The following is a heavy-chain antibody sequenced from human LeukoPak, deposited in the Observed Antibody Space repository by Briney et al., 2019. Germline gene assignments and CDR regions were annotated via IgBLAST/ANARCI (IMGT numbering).Heavy chain of an antibody. J-gene: IGHJ5*02. V-gene: IGHV4-4*07. CDR3: ATDISWFDP. Sequence: PSETLSLTCTVSGGSISSYYWSWIRQPAGKGLEWIGCISASGSTNYAPSLRSRVTMSVDTSTNQFSLKLSSVTAADTAVYYCATDISWFDPWGRGTLVTVSS. CDR1: GGSISSYY. CDR2: ISASGST.